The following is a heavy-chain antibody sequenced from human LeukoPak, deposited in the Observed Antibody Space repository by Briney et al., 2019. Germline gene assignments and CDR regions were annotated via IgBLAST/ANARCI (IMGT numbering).Heavy chain of an antibody. CDR1: GFTFSSYA. J-gene: IGHJ4*02. D-gene: IGHD3-10*01. CDR3: ARDTPMVRGIDY. Sequence: GGSLRLSCAASGFTFSSYAMSWVRQAPGKGLEWVSAISGSGGSTYYADSVKGRFTISRDNAKNSLYLHMNSLRAEDTAVYYCARDTPMVRGIDYWGQGTLVTVSS. V-gene: IGHV3-23*01. CDR2: ISGSGGST.